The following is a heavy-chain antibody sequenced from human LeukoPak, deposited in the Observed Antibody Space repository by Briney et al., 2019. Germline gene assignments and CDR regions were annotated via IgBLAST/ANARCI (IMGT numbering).Heavy chain of an antibody. Sequence: GGSLRLTCAASGFTFSSYEMNWVRQAPGKGLERVSYISSSGSTIYYADSVKGRFTISRDNAKNSLYLQMNSLRAEDTAVYYCAELGITMIGGVWGKGTTVTISS. D-gene: IGHD3-10*02. CDR2: ISSSGSTI. J-gene: IGHJ6*04. CDR1: GFTFSSYE. V-gene: IGHV3-48*03. CDR3: AELGITMIGGV.